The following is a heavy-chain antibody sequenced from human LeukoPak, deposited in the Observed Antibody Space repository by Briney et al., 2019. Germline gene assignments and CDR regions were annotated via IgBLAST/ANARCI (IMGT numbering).Heavy chain of an antibody. Sequence: GGSLRLSCAASGFTFSSYGMSWVRQAPGKGLEWVSAISGSGGSTYYADSVKGRFTISRDNSKNTLYLQMNSLRAEDTAVYYCAHGTVYQLDYWGRGTLVTVSS. V-gene: IGHV3-23*01. J-gene: IGHJ4*02. CDR1: GFTFSSYG. CDR2: ISGSGGST. D-gene: IGHD2-2*01. CDR3: AHGTVYQLDY.